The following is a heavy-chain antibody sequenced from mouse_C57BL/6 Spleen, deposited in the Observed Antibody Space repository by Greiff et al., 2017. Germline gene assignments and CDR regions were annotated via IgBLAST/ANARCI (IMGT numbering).Heavy chain of an antibody. Sequence: VQLQQPGAELVMPGASVKLSCKASGYTFTSYWMHWVKQRPGQGLEWIGEIDPSDSYTNYNQKFKGKSTLTVDKSSSTAYMQLRSLTSEDSAVYYCARGYYGIDYWGQGTTLTVSS. CDR2: IDPSDSYT. J-gene: IGHJ2*01. D-gene: IGHD2-1*01. V-gene: IGHV1-69*01. CDR3: ARGYYGIDY. CDR1: GYTFTSYW.